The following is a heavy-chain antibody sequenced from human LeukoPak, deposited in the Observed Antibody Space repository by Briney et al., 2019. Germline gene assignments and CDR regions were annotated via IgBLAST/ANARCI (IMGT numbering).Heavy chain of an antibody. D-gene: IGHD1-26*01. CDR2: IKSKGNGETT. Sequence: PGGSLRLSCAASGFTFSNAWMSWVRQAPGKGLEWVGLIKSKGNGETTEYAAPVKGRFTISRDDSKNTQYLQMNRLEAEGTAVYYCITDLPGQSRGADYWGQGTLVTVSS. CDR1: GFTFSNAW. V-gene: IGHV3-15*01. CDR3: ITDLPGQSRGADY. J-gene: IGHJ4*02.